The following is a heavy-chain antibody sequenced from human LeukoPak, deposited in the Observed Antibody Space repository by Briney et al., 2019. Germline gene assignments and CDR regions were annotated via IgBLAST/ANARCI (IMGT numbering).Heavy chain of an antibody. CDR1: GFTFSSCS. V-gene: IGHV3-21*01. CDR3: ACVWFGENAFDY. J-gene: IGHJ4*02. D-gene: IGHD3-10*01. Sequence: GGSLRLSCAASGFTFSSCSMNWVRQAPGKGLEWVSSISSSSSYIYYADSVKGRFTISRDNAKNSLYLQMNSLRAEDTAVYYCACVWFGENAFDYWGQGTLVTVSS. CDR2: ISSSSSYI.